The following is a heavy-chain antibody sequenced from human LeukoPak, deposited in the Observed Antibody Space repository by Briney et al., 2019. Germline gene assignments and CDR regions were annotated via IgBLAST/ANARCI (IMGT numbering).Heavy chain of an antibody. D-gene: IGHD6-13*01. CDR3: ARPRVSWVRYSSSGGWFDP. CDR1: GGSISSGDYY. V-gene: IGHV4-30-4*08. CDR2: IYYSGST. Sequence: SETLSLTCTVSGGSISSGDYYWSWIRQPPGKGLEWIGYIYYSGSTYYNPSLKSRVTISVDTSKNQFSLKLSSVTAADTAVYYCARPRVSWVRYSSSGGWFDPWGQGTLVTVSS. J-gene: IGHJ5*02.